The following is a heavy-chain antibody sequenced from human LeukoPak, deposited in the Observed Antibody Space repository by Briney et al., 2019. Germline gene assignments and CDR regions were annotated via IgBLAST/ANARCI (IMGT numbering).Heavy chain of an antibody. CDR3: ASRPLYYDFWSGYYPLPYMDV. J-gene: IGHJ6*03. CDR2: VYYAGST. D-gene: IGHD3-3*01. V-gene: IGHV4-59*12. CDR1: GGSITSYY. Sequence: SETLSLTCTVSGGSITSYYWSWIRQPPGKGLEWIGYVYYAGSTNYNPSLKSRVTISVDTSKNQVSLKLSSVTAADTAVYYCASRPLYYDFWSGYYPLPYMDVWGKRTTVTVSS.